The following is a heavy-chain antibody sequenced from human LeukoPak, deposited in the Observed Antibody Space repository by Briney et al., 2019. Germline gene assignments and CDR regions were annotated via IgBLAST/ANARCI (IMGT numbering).Heavy chain of an antibody. J-gene: IGHJ5*02. CDR2: INPNSGGT. CDR1: GYTLTNYY. Sequence: ASVKVSCKSAGYTLTNYYMHWVRQAPGQGLEWMGWINPNSGGTNYAQNFQGRVTMTRDTSISTAFLELSSLRSDDTAVYYCARGSTRDSSGWYGPGKWFDPWGQGTLVTVSS. D-gene: IGHD6-19*01. CDR3: ARGSTRDSSGWYGPGKWFDP. V-gene: IGHV1-2*02.